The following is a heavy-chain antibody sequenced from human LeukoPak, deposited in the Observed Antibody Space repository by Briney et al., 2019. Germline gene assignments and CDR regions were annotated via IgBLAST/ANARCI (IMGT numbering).Heavy chain of an antibody. CDR3: ARAAQPGFDP. V-gene: IGHV3-48*01. CDR1: GLTFSSYS. J-gene: IGHJ5*02. D-gene: IGHD1-14*01. Sequence: QPGGSLRLPCGASGLTFSSYSMNWVRQAPGKGLEWVSYISSDSGTIYQADSVKGRFTISRDNAKNSLYLQMNSLRAEDTAVYHCARAAQPGFDPWGQGTLVIVSS. CDR2: ISSDSGTI.